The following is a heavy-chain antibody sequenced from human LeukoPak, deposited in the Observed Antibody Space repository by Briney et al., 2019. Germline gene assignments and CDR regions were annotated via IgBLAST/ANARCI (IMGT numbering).Heavy chain of an antibody. D-gene: IGHD3-10*01. CDR1: GDSINNYY. V-gene: IGHV4-59*01. J-gene: IGHJ5*02. Sequence: PSETLSLTCTVSGDSINNYYRSWIRQTPKNGQEWIGYMTYSGRSDYGPSLKSRVTMSIDTSKNQFSLRMTSVTAADTGVYYCARGGYYGSGNDFRFDPWGQGTLVTVSS. CDR2: MTYSGRS. CDR3: ARGGYYGSGNDFRFDP.